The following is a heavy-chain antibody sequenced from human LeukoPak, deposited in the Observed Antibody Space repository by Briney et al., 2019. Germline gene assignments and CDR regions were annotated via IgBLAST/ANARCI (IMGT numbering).Heavy chain of an antibody. CDR1: GGSISSYY. D-gene: IGHD6-19*01. V-gene: IGHV4-59*08. Sequence: SETLSLTYTGSGGSISSYYWSWIRQPPGKGLEWIGYIYYSGSTNYNPSLKSRVTISVDTSKNQFSLKLSSVTAADTAVYYCARLSGWVDDWGQGTLVTVSS. CDR3: ARLSGWVDD. CDR2: IYYSGST. J-gene: IGHJ4*02.